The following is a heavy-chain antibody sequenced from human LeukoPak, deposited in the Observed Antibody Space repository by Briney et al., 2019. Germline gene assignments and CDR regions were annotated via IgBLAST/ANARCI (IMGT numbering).Heavy chain of an antibody. Sequence: GGSLRLSCAASGFTFSSYGMHWVRQAPGKGLEWVAFIRYDGSNKYYADSVKGRFTISRDNSKNTLYLQMNSLRAEDTAVYYCAIDIVADFDYWGQGTLVTVSS. CDR3: AIDIVADFDY. CDR1: GFTFSSYG. J-gene: IGHJ4*02. V-gene: IGHV3-30*02. D-gene: IGHD5-12*01. CDR2: IRYDGSNK.